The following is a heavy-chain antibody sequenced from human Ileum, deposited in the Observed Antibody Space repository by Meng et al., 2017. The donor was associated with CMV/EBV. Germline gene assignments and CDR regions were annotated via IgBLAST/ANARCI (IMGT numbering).Heavy chain of an antibody. V-gene: IGHV3-11*01. Sequence: GGSLRLSCAASGFSFGEYYMSWIRQVPGKGLEWIAYISGPSSTIYYADSVKGRFTISRDNAKNSLFLQMDSLRADDTAVYYCAREAPIKALDYWGQGTLVTVSS. CDR1: GFSFGEYY. J-gene: IGHJ4*02. CDR3: AREAPIKALDY. CDR2: ISGPSSTI.